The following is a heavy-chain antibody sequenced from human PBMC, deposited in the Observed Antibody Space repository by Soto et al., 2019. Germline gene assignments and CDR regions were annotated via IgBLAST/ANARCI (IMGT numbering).Heavy chain of an antibody. Sequence: SETLSLTCTVSGGSVSSGSYYWSWVRQPPGKGLEWIGYIYYSGSTKYKSSLKRRVTISVDTSKNQFFLKLTSVTAADTAVYYCARSIEGYYYDTSAYAAGLDHWGQGTLVTVSS. D-gene: IGHD3-22*01. CDR3: ARSIEGYYYDTSAYAAGLDH. J-gene: IGHJ4*02. CDR1: GGSVSSGSYY. CDR2: IYYSGST. V-gene: IGHV4-61*01.